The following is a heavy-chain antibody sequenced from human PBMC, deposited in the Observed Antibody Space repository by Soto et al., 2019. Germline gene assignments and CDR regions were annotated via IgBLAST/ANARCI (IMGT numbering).Heavy chain of an antibody. Sequence: GASVKVSCKASGYTFTGYYMHWVRQAPGQGLEWMGWINPNSGGTNYAQKFQGWVTMTRDTSISTAYMELSRLRSDDTAVYYCARQYCISTSCYPFDYWGQGTLVTVSS. J-gene: IGHJ4*02. CDR3: ARQYCISTSCYPFDY. V-gene: IGHV1-2*04. CDR1: GYTFTGYY. CDR2: INPNSGGT. D-gene: IGHD2-2*01.